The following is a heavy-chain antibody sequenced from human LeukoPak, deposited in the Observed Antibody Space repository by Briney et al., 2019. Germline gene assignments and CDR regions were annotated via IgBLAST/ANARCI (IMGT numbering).Heavy chain of an antibody. CDR1: GESFSDHY. D-gene: IGHD2-2*01. V-gene: IGHV4-34*01. CDR3: ARGRTGAAALDF. J-gene: IGHJ4*02. CDR2: STHSGST. Sequence: SETLSLTCAVYGESFSDHYWTWIRQPPGKGLEWIGESTHSGSTNYNPSLKSRVTISVDTSKSQFSLKLTSMTAADTAVYYCARGRTGAAALDFRGPGTLVTVSS.